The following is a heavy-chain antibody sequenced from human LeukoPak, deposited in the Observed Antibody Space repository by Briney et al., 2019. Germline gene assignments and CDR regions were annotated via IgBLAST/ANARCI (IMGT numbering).Heavy chain of an antibody. D-gene: IGHD6-13*01. Sequence: GGSLRLSCAASGFTFSSYAMHWVRQAPGKGLEWVAVISYDGSNKYYADSVKGRFTISGDNSKNTLYLQMNSLRAEDTAVYYCARVRGIGIAAAGPCYWGQGTLVTVSS. CDR2: ISYDGSNK. J-gene: IGHJ4*02. CDR1: GFTFSSYA. CDR3: ARVRGIGIAAAGPCY. V-gene: IGHV3-30-3*01.